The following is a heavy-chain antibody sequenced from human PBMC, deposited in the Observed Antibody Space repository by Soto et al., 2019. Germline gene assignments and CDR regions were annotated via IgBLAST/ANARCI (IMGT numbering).Heavy chain of an antibody. CDR1: GGSVSSGSYY. Sequence: QVQLQESGPGLVKPSETLSLTCTVSGGSVSSGSYYWSWIRQPPGKGLEWIGYIYYSGSTNYNPSLKSRVTISVDTSKNQFSLKVSSVTAADTAVYYCAREAGIGWFGETPGEPVDVWGQGTTVTVSS. D-gene: IGHD3-10*01. CDR2: IYYSGST. J-gene: IGHJ6*02. V-gene: IGHV4-61*01. CDR3: AREAGIGWFGETPGEPVDV.